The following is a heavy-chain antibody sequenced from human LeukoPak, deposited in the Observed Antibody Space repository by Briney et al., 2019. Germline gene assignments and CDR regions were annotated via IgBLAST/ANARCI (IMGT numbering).Heavy chain of an antibody. D-gene: IGHD3-22*01. CDR2: ISAYNGNT. J-gene: IGHJ4*02. CDR3: ARDHGGGADSSGPWTGY. V-gene: IGHV1-18*01. CDR1: GYTFTSYG. Sequence: ASVKVSCKASGYTFTSYGISWVRQAPGQGLEWMGWISAYNGNTNYAQKLQGRVTMTTDISTSTAYMELRSLRSDDTAVYYCARDHGGGADSSGPWTGYWGQGTLVTVSS.